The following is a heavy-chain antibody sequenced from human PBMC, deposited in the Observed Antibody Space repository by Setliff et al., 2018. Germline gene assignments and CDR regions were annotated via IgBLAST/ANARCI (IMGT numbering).Heavy chain of an antibody. J-gene: IGHJ4*02. CDR1: GYTFTSYA. CDR3: ARARNKYGAFDY. CDR2: INAGNGNT. D-gene: IGHD4-17*01. V-gene: IGHV1-3*01. Sequence: GASVKVSCKASGYTFTSYAMHWVRQAPGQRLEWMGWINAGNGNTKYSQKFQGRVTITRDTSASTAYMELSRLRSDDTAVYYCARARNKYGAFDYWGQGTLVTVSS.